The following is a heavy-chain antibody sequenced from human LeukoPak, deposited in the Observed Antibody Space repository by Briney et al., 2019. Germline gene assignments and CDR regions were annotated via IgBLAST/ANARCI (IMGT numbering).Heavy chain of an antibody. V-gene: IGHV3-48*02. D-gene: IGHD2-2*01. CDR2: ISSSSSTI. J-gene: IGHJ4*02. CDR3: ASIGYCSSTSCADY. CDR1: GFTFSSYS. Sequence: GGSLRLSCAASGFTFSSYSMNWVRQAPGKGLEWVSYISSSSSTIYYADSVKGRFTISRDNAKNSLYLQMNSLRDEDTAVYYCASIGYCSSTSCADYWGQGTLVTVSS.